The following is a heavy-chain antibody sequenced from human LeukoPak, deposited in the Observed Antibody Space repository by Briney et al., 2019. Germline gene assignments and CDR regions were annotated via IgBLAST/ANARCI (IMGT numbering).Heavy chain of an antibody. V-gene: IGHV3-21*01. CDR3: ARDSGSSWAPFYYGMDV. CDR1: GFTFSSYS. CDR2: ISSSSSYI. Sequence: GGSLRLSCAASGFTFSSYSMNWVRQAPGKGLEWVPSISSSSSYIYYADSVKGRFTISRDNAKNSLYLQMNSLRAEDTAVYYCARDSGSSWAPFYYGMDVWGQGTTVTVSS. D-gene: IGHD6-13*01. J-gene: IGHJ6*02.